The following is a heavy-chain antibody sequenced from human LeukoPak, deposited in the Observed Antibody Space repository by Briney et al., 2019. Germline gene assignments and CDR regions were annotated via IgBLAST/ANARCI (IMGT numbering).Heavy chain of an antibody. CDR1: GFTFSSYW. Sequence: GGSLRLSCAASGFTFSSYWMSWVRQAPGKGLEWVANIKQDGSEKYYVDSVKGRFTISRDNAKNSLYLQMNSLRAEDTAVYYCARVAARCSGGSCYSPYYYYYYMDVWGKGTTVTVSS. D-gene: IGHD2-15*01. J-gene: IGHJ6*03. CDR3: ARVAARCSGGSCYSPYYYYYYMDV. CDR2: IKQDGSEK. V-gene: IGHV3-7*01.